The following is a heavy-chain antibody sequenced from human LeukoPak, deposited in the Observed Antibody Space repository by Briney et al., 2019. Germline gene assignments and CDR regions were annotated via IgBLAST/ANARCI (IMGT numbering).Heavy chain of an antibody. D-gene: IGHD4-17*01. CDR1: GGSISGYY. CDR2: IYYSGST. V-gene: IGHV4-59*01. CDR3: TRTNYGDYNWFDP. Sequence: SETLSLTCTVSGGSISGYYWSWIRQPPEKGLEWIGYIYYSGSTNYNPSLKSRVTMSVDTSKNQFSLKVTSVTAADTAIYYCTRTNYGDYNWFDPWGQGTLVTVSS. J-gene: IGHJ5*02.